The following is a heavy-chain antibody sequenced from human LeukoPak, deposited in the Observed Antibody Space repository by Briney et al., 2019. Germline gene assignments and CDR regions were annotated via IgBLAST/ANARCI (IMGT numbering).Heavy chain of an antibody. D-gene: IGHD5/OR15-5a*01. CDR2: FIYSGGGT. CDR1: GFIFSNYA. Sequence: GGSLRLSCAASGFIFSNYAMNWVCQAPGKGLEWVSFIYSGGGTKYADSVRGRFTISRDNSRNTLYLQMSSLRSEDTAVYYCAKDRRPDGVYDLDYWGQGTLVTVSS. V-gene: IGHV3-23*01. CDR3: AKDRRPDGVYDLDY. J-gene: IGHJ4*02.